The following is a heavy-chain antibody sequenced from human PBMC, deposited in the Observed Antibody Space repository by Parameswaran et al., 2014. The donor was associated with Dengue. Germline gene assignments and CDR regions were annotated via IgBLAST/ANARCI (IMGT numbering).Heavy chain of an antibody. D-gene: IGHD6-13*01. V-gene: IGHV4-30-4*01. CDR2: IYYSGST. Sequence: WIRQPPGKGLEWIGYIYYSGSTYYNPSLKSRVTISVDTSKNQFSLKLSSVTAADTAVYYCARENTKRAAAGAIDYWGQGTLVTVSS. CDR3: ARENTKRAAAGAIDY. J-gene: IGHJ4*02.